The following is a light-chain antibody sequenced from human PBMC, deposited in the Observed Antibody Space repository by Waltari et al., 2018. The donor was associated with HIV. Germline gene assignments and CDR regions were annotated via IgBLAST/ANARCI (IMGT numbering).Light chain of an antibody. CDR1: TGAVTSRSH. J-gene: IGLJ2*01. Sequence: QTVVTQAPSLTVSPGGTATLTRASRTGAVTSRSHTNWFQHKPGQPPRALIYSTSNKHSWTPARFSGSLLGGKAALTLSGVQPEDEAEYYCLLYYGGAQLGVFGGGTKLTVL. CDR3: LLYYGGAQLGV. V-gene: IGLV7-43*01. CDR2: STS.